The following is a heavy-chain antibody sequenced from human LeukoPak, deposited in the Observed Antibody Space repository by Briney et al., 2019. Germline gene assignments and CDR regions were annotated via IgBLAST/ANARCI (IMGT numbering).Heavy chain of an antibody. J-gene: IGHJ4*02. CDR2: INHSGST. Sequence: SETLSLTCAVHGGSFSGYYWSWIRQPPGKGLEWIGEINHSGSTNYNPSLKSRVTISVDTSKNQFSLKLSSVTAADTAVYFCARGGGYSSSWSLWGQGTLVTVSS. D-gene: IGHD6-13*01. CDR1: GGSFSGYY. V-gene: IGHV4-34*01. CDR3: ARGGGYSSSWSL.